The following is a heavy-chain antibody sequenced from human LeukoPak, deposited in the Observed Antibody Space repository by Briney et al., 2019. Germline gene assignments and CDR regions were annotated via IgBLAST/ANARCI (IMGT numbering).Heavy chain of an antibody. Sequence: GGSLRLSCAASGFILSTHGMHWVRQAPGKGLEWVAGMWYDGSREDYADSVKGRSTISRDMSKNTLNLQMNSLRVEDTAMFYCARDLSFGSLDFRGQGTLVTVSS. J-gene: IGHJ4*02. D-gene: IGHD1-26*01. CDR3: ARDLSFGSLDF. CDR2: MWYDGSRE. CDR1: GFILSTHG. V-gene: IGHV3-33*01.